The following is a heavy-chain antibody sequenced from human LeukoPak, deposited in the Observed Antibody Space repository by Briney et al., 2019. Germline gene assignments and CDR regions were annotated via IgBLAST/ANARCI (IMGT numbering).Heavy chain of an antibody. CDR3: ARGTVGAPGFDY. CDR1: GLMFNGYW. V-gene: IGHV3-74*01. CDR2: INSGGNNK. J-gene: IGHJ4*02. Sequence: GGSLRLSCAASGLMFNGYWMHWVRQVPGKGLVWVSEINSGGNNKNYADSVWGRFTVSRDNAKDTVYLQMDRVSAGDTAVYYCARGTVGAPGFDYWGQGTLVSVSS. D-gene: IGHD6-13*01.